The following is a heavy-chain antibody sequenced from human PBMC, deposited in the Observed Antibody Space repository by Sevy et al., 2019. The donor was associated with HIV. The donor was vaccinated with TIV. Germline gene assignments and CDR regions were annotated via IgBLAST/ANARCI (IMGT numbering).Heavy chain of an antibody. CDR2: IIPIFGTA. Sequence: ASVKVSCKASEGTFSSYAISWVRQAPGQGLEWMGRIIPIFGTANYAQKFQGRVTITADESTSTAYMELSSLRSEDTAVYYCATTTMADSEFDYWGQGTLVTVSS. CDR3: ATTTMADSEFDY. CDR1: EGTFSSYA. J-gene: IGHJ4*02. D-gene: IGHD5-18*01. V-gene: IGHV1-69*13.